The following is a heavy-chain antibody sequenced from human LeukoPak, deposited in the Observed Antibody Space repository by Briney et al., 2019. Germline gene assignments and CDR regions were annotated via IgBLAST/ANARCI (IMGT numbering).Heavy chain of an antibody. CDR2: IYYSGST. CDR3: VSLYYYDSSGYLLGDAFDI. D-gene: IGHD3-22*01. CDR1: GGSISSSSYY. V-gene: IGHV4-39*07. Sequence: SETLSLTCTVSGGSISSSSYYWGWIRQPPGKGLEWIGSIYYSGSTYYNPSLKSRVTISVDTSKNQFSLKVSSVTAADRAVYYCVSLYYYDSSGYLLGDAFDIWGQGTMVTVSS. J-gene: IGHJ3*02.